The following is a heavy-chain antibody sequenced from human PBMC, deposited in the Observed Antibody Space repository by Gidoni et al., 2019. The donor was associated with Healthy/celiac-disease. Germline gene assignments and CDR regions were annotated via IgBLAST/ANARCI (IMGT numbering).Heavy chain of an antibody. J-gene: IGHJ5*02. Sequence: LEWVSAISGSGGSTYYADSVKGRFTISRDNSKNTLYLQMNSLRAEDTAVYYCAKDRWATVSGAWFDPWGQGTLVTVSS. CDR2: ISGSGGST. V-gene: IGHV3-23*01. CDR3: AKDRWATVSGAWFDP. D-gene: IGHD4-17*01.